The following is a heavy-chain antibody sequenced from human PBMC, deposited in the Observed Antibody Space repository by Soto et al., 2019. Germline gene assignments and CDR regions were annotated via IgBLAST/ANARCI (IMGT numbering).Heavy chain of an antibody. J-gene: IGHJ4*02. CDR2: IIPIFGTA. CDR1: GGTFSSYA. CDR3: ARRDGGYGYFDY. V-gene: IGHV1-69*13. D-gene: IGHD3-16*01. Sequence: ASVKVSCKASGGTFSSYAISWVRQAPGQGLEWMGGIIPIFGTANYAQKFQGRVTITADESTSTAYMELSSLRSEDTAVYYCARRDGGYGYFDYWGQGTLVTVSS.